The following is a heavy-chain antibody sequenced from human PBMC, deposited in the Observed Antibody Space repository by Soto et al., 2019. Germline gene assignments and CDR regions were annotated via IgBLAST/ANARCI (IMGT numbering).Heavy chain of an antibody. Sequence: QVQLVQSGAEVKKPGASVKVSCKASGYTFTSYAMHWVRQAPGQRLEWMGWINAGNGNTKYSQKFQGRVTITRDTSASTANMELSSLRSEDTAVYYCARERSSWFLDAFDIWGQGTMVTVSS. CDR2: INAGNGNT. D-gene: IGHD6-13*01. CDR1: GYTFTSYA. V-gene: IGHV1-3*01. J-gene: IGHJ3*02. CDR3: ARERSSWFLDAFDI.